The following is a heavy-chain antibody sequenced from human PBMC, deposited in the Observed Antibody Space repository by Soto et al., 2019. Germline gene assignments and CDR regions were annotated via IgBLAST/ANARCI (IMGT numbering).Heavy chain of an antibody. Sequence: ASVKVSCKASGGTFSSYAISWVRQAPGQGLEWMGGIIPIFGTANYAQKFQGRVTITADESTSTAYMELSSLRSEDTAVYYCARSYGGNYYNWFEPWGQGTLVTVSS. CDR3: ARSYGGNYYNWFEP. CDR2: IIPIFGTA. CDR1: GGTFSSYA. V-gene: IGHV1-69*13. J-gene: IGHJ5*02. D-gene: IGHD4-17*01.